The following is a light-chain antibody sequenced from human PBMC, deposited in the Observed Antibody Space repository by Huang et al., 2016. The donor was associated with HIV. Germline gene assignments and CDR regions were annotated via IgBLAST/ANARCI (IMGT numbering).Light chain of an antibody. V-gene: IGKV1-9*01. CDR1: QDISSS. J-gene: IGKJ5*01. CDR3: QQLNSYPPA. CDR2: DAS. Sequence: IQLTQSPSSLAASVGDRVTITCRASQDISSSLAWYQQEPGKAPKLLIYDASTLQSGVTSRFSGSGSGTDFTLTISSLQPEDFATYYCQQLNSYPPAFGQGTRLEIK.